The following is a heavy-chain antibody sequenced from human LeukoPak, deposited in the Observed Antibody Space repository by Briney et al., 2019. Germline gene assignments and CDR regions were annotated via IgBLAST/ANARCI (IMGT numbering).Heavy chain of an antibody. V-gene: IGHV1-69*05. CDR1: GGTFSSYA. CDR2: IIPIFGTA. Sequence: GASVKVSCKASGGTFSSYAISWVRQAPGQGLEWMGGIIPIFGTANYAQKLRGRVTITTDESTSTAYMELSSLRSEDTAVYYCARDLGVSIAAAGASWGQGTLVTVSS. J-gene: IGHJ5*02. CDR3: ARDLGVSIAAAGAS. D-gene: IGHD6-13*01.